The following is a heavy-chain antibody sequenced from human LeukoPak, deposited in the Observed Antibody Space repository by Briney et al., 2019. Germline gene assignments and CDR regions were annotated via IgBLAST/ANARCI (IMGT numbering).Heavy chain of an antibody. V-gene: IGHV3-21*01. CDR1: GFTFSSYS. CDR3: AREKSGSNAAFDY. J-gene: IGHJ4*02. D-gene: IGHD1-26*01. CDR2: ISSSSSYI. Sequence: PGGSLRLSCAASGFTFSSYSMNWVRQAPGKGLEWVSSISSSSSYIYYADSVKGRFTISRDNAKNSLYLQMNSLRAEDTAVYYCAREKSGSNAAFDYWGQGTLVTVSS.